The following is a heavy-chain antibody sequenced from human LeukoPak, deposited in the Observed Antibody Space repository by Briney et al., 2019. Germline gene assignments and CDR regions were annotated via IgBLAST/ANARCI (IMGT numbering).Heavy chain of an antibody. V-gene: IGHV3-7*04. J-gene: IGHJ4*02. Sequence: GGSLRLSCEVSGFTFRSAYMSWVRQAPGNGLEWVAKIDFHGSEKYYVDSVKGRFTISRDNAKNSLYLQMNSLRAEDTAVYYCARKATIIDYWGQGTLVTVSS. CDR1: GFTFRSAY. CDR3: ARKATIIDY. CDR2: IDFHGSEK. D-gene: IGHD5-12*01.